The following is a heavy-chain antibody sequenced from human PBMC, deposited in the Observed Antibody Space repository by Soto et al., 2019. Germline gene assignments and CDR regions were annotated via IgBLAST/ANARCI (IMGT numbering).Heavy chain of an antibody. J-gene: IGHJ4*02. V-gene: IGHV3-30*03. CDR2: ISRDGATK. Sequence: QVQLVESGGGVVQPGRSLRLSCAVSGFSVTTNGMHWVRQAPGKGLEWVAVISRDGATKFYADSVKGRFTISKDNSGNTLFMEMNSLRGDDMGVYYCTGEVASGYWGQGALVTVSS. CDR1: GFSVTTNG. CDR3: TGEVASGY. D-gene: IGHD2-8*02.